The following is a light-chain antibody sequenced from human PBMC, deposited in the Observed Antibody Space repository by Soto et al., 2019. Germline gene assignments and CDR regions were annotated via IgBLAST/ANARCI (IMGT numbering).Light chain of an antibody. V-gene: IGKV3-20*01. CDR1: QSVSSGY. J-gene: IGKJ2*01. CDR3: QQYGISQNT. Sequence: ETVMTQSPGTLSLSPGEGATLSCRASQSVSSGYLAWYQQKPGQAPRLLIFGASNRATGIPDRFTGSGSGTDFTLTIIRLEPEDFAVYYCQQYGISQNTFGQGTNLEIK. CDR2: GAS.